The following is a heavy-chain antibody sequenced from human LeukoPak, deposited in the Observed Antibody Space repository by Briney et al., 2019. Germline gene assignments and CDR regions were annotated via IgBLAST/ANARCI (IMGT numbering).Heavy chain of an antibody. J-gene: IGHJ4*02. CDR3: ARAFSSSTSPLFDY. CDR2: IRYDGSNK. V-gene: IGHV3-30*02. Sequence: GGSLRLSCAAPGFTFSSYGMHWVRQAPGKGLEWVAFIRYDGSNKYYADSVKGRFTISRDNSKNTLYLQMNSLRAEDTAVYYCARAFSSSTSPLFDYWGQGTLVTVSS. CDR1: GFTFSSYG. D-gene: IGHD2-2*01.